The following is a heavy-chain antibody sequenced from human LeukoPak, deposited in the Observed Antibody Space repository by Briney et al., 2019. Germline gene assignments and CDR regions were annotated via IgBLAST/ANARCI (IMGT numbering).Heavy chain of an antibody. CDR1: GGTLSSYA. V-gene: IGHV1-69*04. CDR2: IIPIFGIA. D-gene: IGHD5-18*01. CDR3: ARIPDTGYYYGMDV. Sequence: SVKVSCKASGGTLSSYAISWVRQAPGQGLEWMGRIIPIFGIANYAQKFQGRVTITAGKSTSTAYMELSSLRSEDTAVYYCARIPDTGYYYGMDVWGQGTTVTVSS. J-gene: IGHJ6*02.